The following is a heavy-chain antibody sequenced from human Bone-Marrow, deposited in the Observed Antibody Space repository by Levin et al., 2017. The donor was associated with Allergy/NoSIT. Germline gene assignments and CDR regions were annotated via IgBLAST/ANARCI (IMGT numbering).Heavy chain of an antibody. V-gene: IGHV1-2*04. CDR1: GYTFTGYY. J-gene: IGHJ4*02. D-gene: IGHD6-13*01. Sequence: GESLKISCKASGYTFTGYYMHWVRQAPGQGLEWMGWINPNSGGTNYAQKFQGWVTMTRDTSISTAYMELSRLRSDDTAVYYCARDSAPLKWQQLVAGEISFDYWGQGTLVTVSS. CDR2: INPNSGGT. CDR3: ARDSAPLKWQQLVAGEISFDY.